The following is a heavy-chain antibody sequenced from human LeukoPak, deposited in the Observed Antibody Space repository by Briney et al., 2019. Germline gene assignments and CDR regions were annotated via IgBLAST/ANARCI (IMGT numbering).Heavy chain of an antibody. CDR2: ISGSGGST. D-gene: IGHD3-22*01. V-gene: IGHV3-23*01. CDR1: GFTFSSYA. Sequence: PGGSLRLSCAASGFTFSSYAMSWVRQAPGKGLEWVSAISGSGGSTYYADSVKGRFTISRDNSKNMLYLQMNSRRAEDTAVYYCAKDANYYDSSGSFYWGQGTLVTVSS. CDR3: AKDANYYDSSGSFY. J-gene: IGHJ4*02.